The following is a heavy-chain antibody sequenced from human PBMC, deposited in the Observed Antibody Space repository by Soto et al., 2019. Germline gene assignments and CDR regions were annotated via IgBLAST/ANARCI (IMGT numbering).Heavy chain of an antibody. CDR1: GLTFTRYS. CDR2: ISSTTNYI. CDR3: ARESEELTSKFDS. V-gene: IGHV3-21*06. Sequence: GSLRLSCAASGLTFTRYSMKWVRQAPGKGLEWVSSISSTTNYIYYGDSMKGRFTISRDNAKNSLYLEMNSRRAEGTVVYYCARESEELTSKFDSGGQGTLVTAFS. D-gene: IGHD1-7*01. J-gene: IGHJ4*02.